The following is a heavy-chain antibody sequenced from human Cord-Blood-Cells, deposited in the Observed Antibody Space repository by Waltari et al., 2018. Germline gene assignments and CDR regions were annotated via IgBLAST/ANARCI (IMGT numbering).Heavy chain of an antibody. CDR3: ARDPCSSTSCYYFDY. CDR2: ITYDGSNK. Sequence: QVQLVESGGGVVQPGRTLRLSCAASGFTFSSSAMHWVRQAAGKGLEWVTVITYDGSNKYYADSVKGRFTISRDNSKNTLYLQMNSLRAEDTAVYYCARDPCSSTSCYYFDYWGQGTLVTVSS. J-gene: IGHJ4*02. D-gene: IGHD2-2*01. V-gene: IGHV3-30*04. CDR1: GFTFSSSA.